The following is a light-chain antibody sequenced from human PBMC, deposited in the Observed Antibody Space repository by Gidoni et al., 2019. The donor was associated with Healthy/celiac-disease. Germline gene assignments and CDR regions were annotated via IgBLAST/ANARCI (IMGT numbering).Light chain of an antibody. CDR1: KLGDKY. CDR3: QAWDSSTAWGVV. V-gene: IGLV3-1*01. CDR2: QDS. J-gene: IGLJ2*01. Sequence: SYELTQPPSVSVSPGQTASITCSGDKLGDKYACWYQQKPGQSPGLVIDQDSKRPSGSPERFSGSNSGNTATLTISGTQAMDEADYYCQAWDSSTAWGVVFGGGTKLTVL.